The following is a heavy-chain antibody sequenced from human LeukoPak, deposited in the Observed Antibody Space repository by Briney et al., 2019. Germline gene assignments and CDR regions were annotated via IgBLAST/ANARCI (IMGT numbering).Heavy chain of an antibody. CDR3: ARGDAATHSSTSSFYYYYYMDV. J-gene: IGHJ6*03. CDR1: GGSIIISSYY. V-gene: IGHV4-39*07. Sequence: PSETLSLTCTVSGGSIIISSYYWGWIRQPPGKGLEWIGSIYYSGSTYYNPSLKSRVTISVDTSKNQFSLKLSSVTAADTAVYYCARGDAATHSSTSSFYYYYYMDVWGKGTTVTVSS. CDR2: IYYSGST. D-gene: IGHD2-2*01.